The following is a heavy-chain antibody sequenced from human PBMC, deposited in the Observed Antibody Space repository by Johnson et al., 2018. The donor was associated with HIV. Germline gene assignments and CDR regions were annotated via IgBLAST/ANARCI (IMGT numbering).Heavy chain of an antibody. Sequence: EVQLVESGGGVVQPGRSLRLSCVVSGFTISTYGMHWVRQAPGKGLEWVSFIYSGDSTYYADSVKGRFTISRANSKNTLYLQVNSLRAEDTAVYYCARPIAARDAFDIWGQGTMVTVSS. J-gene: IGHJ3*02. D-gene: IGHD6-6*01. CDR3: ARPIAARDAFDI. CDR2: IYSGDST. V-gene: IGHV3-66*04. CDR1: GFTISTYG.